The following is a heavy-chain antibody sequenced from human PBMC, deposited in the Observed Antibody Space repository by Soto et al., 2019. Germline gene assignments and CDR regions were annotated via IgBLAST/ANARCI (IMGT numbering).Heavy chain of an antibody. D-gene: IGHD2-15*01. CDR3: ARGRYCSGGSCYMFDY. CDR1: GYTFTSYD. Sequence: QVQLVQSGAEVKKPGASVKVSCKASGYTFTSYDITWVRQATGQGLEWMGWMNPNSGNTGYAQKFQGRVTMTRNTSISTAYMELSSLRSEDTAVYYCARGRYCSGGSCYMFDYWGQGTLVTVSS. V-gene: IGHV1-8*01. CDR2: MNPNSGNT. J-gene: IGHJ4*02.